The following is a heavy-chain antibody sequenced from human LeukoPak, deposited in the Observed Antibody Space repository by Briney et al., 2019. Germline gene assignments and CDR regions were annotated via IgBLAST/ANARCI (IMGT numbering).Heavy chain of an antibody. Sequence: GASVKVSCKASGYTFTSYGISWVRQAPGQGLEWMGWISAYNGNTNYAQKLQGRVTMTTDTSTSTAYMELRSLRSDDTAVYYCARVLGQWLVPLNYYYMDVWGKGTTVTVSS. CDR2: ISAYNGNT. CDR1: GYTFTSYG. D-gene: IGHD6-19*01. V-gene: IGHV1-18*01. J-gene: IGHJ6*03. CDR3: ARVLGQWLVPLNYYYMDV.